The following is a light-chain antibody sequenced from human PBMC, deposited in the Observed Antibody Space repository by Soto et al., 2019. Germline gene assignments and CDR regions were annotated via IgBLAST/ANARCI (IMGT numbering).Light chain of an antibody. CDR2: AAS. J-gene: IGKJ4*01. CDR1: QSITTY. CDR3: QQIYSAPLT. Sequence: DIQMTQSPSSLSASVGDRVTITCRANQSITTYLNWYRQKPWRAPKLLIYAASSLQSGVPSRFSGSGSETEFNLSISRLQPEDVATYFCQQIYSAPLTFGGGTKVEIK. V-gene: IGKV1-39*01.